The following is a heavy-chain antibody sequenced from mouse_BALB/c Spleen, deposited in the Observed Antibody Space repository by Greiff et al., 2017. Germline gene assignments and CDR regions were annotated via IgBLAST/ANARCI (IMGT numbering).Heavy chain of an antibody. CDR3: ARGDYGYGAMDY. D-gene: IGHD1-2*01. CDR1: GFTFSSYA. J-gene: IGHJ4*01. V-gene: IGHV5-6-5*01. Sequence: EVQGVESGGGLVKPGGSLKLSCAASGFTFSSYAMSWVRQTPEKRLEWVASISSGGSTYYPDSVKGRFTISRDNARNILYLQMSSLRSEDTAMYYCARGDYGYGAMDYWGQGTSVTVSS. CDR2: ISSGGST.